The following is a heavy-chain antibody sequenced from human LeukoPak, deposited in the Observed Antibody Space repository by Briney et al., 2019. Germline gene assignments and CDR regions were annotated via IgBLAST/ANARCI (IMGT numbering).Heavy chain of an antibody. V-gene: IGHV3-53*01. CDR3: ARESRFGESFFDY. CDR1: GFTVSSHY. Sequence: GGSLRLSCEASGFTVSSHYMSWVRQAPGKGLEWVSITYSDGGTYYAESVKGRFTISRDNSKNTLYLQMNSLRAEDTAVYYCARESRFGESFFDYWGQGTLVTVSS. D-gene: IGHD3-10*01. J-gene: IGHJ4*02. CDR2: TYSDGGT.